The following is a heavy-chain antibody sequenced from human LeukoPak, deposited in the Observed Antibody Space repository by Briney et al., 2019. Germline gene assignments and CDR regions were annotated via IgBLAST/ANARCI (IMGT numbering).Heavy chain of an antibody. V-gene: IGHV5-51*01. CDR3: EARTHSSSWYGGH. Sequence: GESLKISCKGSGYVITSYWSGWVLQMPGKGLEWMGIIYPGDSDTRYSPSFQGQVTISADKYTSTAYLQRSSLKASDTAMYYSEARTHSSSWYGGHWGQGTLVTVSS. D-gene: IGHD6-13*01. CDR2: IYPGDSDT. J-gene: IGHJ4*02. CDR1: GYVITSYW.